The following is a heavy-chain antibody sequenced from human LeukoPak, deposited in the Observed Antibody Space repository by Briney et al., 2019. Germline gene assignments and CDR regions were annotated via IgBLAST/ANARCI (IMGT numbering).Heavy chain of an antibody. Sequence: GGSLRLSCAASGFTFSSYWMSWVRQAPGRGLEWVANIKQDGSEKYYVDSVKGRFTISRDNAKNSLYLQMNSLRAEDTAVYYCARDRSWRRGYSGYDTNFDYWGQGTLATVSS. V-gene: IGHV3-7*01. CDR2: IKQDGSEK. J-gene: IGHJ4*02. CDR3: ARDRSWRRGYSGYDTNFDY. CDR1: GFTFSSYW. D-gene: IGHD5-12*01.